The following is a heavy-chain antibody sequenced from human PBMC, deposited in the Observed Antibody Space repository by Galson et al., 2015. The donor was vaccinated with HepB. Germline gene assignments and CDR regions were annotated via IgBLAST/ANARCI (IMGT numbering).Heavy chain of an antibody. D-gene: IGHD4-11*01. V-gene: IGHV6-1*01. J-gene: IGHJ6*03. CDR3: ARVRDLDYSDYEGNRDYYYMDV. CDR2: TYYRSKWYN. Sequence: CAISGDSVSSNSAAWNWIRQSPSRGLEWLGRTYYRSKWYNDYAVSVKSRITINPDTSKNQFSLQLNSVTPEDTAVYYCARVRDLDYSDYEGNRDYYYMDVWGKGTTVTVSS. CDR1: GDSVSSNSAA.